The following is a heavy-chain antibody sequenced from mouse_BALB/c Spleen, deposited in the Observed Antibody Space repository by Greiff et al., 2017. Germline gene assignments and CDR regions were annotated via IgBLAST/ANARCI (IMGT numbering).Heavy chain of an antibody. CDR1: GFSLTSYG. D-gene: IGHD2-12*01. J-gene: IGHJ3*01. V-gene: IGHV2-3*01. CDR3: ANYDGETWFAY. Sequence: QVQLQQSGPGLVAPSQSLSITCTVSGFSLTSYGVSWVRQPPGKGLEWLGVICGDGSTNYHSALISRLSISKDNSKSQVFLKLNSLQTDDTATYYCANYDGETWFAYWGQGTLVTVSA. CDR2: ICGDGST.